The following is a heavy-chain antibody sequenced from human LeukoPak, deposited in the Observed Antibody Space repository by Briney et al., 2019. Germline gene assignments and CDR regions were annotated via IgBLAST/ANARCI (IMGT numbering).Heavy chain of an antibody. Sequence: KPSETLSLTCTVSGGSISSGSYFWYWIRQPAGKGLEWIGYIYYSGSTNYNPSLKSRVTISVDTSKNQFSLKLSSVTAADTAVYYCARDLIGSGTPGPWGQGTLVTVSS. J-gene: IGHJ5*02. CDR3: ARDLIGSGTPGP. D-gene: IGHD1-26*01. CDR2: IYYSGST. V-gene: IGHV4-61*10. CDR1: GGSISSGSYF.